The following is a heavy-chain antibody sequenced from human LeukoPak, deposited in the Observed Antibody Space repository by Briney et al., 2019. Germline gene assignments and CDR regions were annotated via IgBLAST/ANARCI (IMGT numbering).Heavy chain of an antibody. J-gene: IGHJ6*02. CDR1: GYSFTSYW. Sequence: GESLKISCKGSGYSFTSYWISWVRQMPGKGLEWMGRIDPSDSYTNYSPSFQGHVTISADKSISTACLQWSSLKASDTAMYYCARVYYYDSSGYYSYYYGMDVWGQGTTVTVSS. CDR2: IDPSDSYT. V-gene: IGHV5-10-1*01. D-gene: IGHD3-22*01. CDR3: ARVYYYDSSGYYSYYYGMDV.